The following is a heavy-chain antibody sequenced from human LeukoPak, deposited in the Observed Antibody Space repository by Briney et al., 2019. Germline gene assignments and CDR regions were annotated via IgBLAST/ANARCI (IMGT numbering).Heavy chain of an antibody. J-gene: IGHJ4*02. CDR2: INWNGGST. V-gene: IGHV3-20*04. CDR3: ARWPTYYYDSSGYYFDY. CDR1: GFTFSSYG. Sequence: GGSLRLSCAASGFTFSSYGMSWVRQAPGKGLEWVSGINWNGGSTGYADSVKGRFTISRDNAKNSLYMQVNSLRAEDTALYYCARWPTYYYDSSGYYFDYWGQGTLVTVSS. D-gene: IGHD3-22*01.